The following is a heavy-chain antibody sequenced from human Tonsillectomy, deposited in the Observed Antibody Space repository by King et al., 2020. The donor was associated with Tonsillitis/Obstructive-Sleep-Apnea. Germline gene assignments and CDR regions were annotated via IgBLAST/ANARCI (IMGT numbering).Heavy chain of an antibody. Sequence: VQLQQWGAGLLKPSETLSLTCAVYGGSFSGYYWSWIRQPPGKGLEWIGEINHSGSTNYNPSLKSRVTISVDTSKNQFSLKLSSLTAADTAVYYCARVPYYDLWSGYYTTEKRGYFDYWGQGTLVTVSS. CDR2: INHSGST. CDR1: GGSFSGYY. V-gene: IGHV4-34*01. CDR3: ARVPYYDLWSGYYTTEKRGYFDY. D-gene: IGHD3-3*01. J-gene: IGHJ4*02.